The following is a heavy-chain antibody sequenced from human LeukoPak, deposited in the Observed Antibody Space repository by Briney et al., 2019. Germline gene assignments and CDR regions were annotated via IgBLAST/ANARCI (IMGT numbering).Heavy chain of an antibody. Sequence: SETLSLTCTVSGGSIRSYYCSWIRQPPGKGLEWVGYVYYSGSTSYNPSLKSRVTISVDTSKNQFSLKLSSVTAADTAVYYCARVGYAYWFDPWGQGTLVTVSS. CDR3: ARVGYAYWFDP. J-gene: IGHJ5*02. CDR1: GGSIRSYY. D-gene: IGHD5-12*01. CDR2: VYYSGST. V-gene: IGHV4-59*12.